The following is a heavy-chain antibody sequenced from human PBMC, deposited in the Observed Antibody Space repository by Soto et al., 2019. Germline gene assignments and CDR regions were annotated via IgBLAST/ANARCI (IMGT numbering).Heavy chain of an antibody. J-gene: IGHJ6*02. CDR3: ARDRSSGLGKILPYYYYYGMDV. V-gene: IGHV4-59*01. D-gene: IGHD3-22*01. Sequence: SETLSLTFSVSGGSMSEYFWSWIRQSPGKGLPWIGYIYYSGSTDYNPSLKSRVTISVDTSKNQFSLKLSSVTAADTAVYYCARDRSSGLGKILPYYYYYGMDVWGQGTTVTVSS. CDR1: GGSMSEYF. CDR2: IYYSGST.